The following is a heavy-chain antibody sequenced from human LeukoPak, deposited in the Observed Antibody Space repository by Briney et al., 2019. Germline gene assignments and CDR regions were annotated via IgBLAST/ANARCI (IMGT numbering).Heavy chain of an antibody. CDR1: GFTFSSYG. J-gene: IGHJ4*02. D-gene: IGHD3-22*01. CDR2: ISYDGSNK. V-gene: IGHV3-30*03. Sequence: PGGSLRLSCAASGFTFSSYGMHWVRQAPGKGLEWVAVISYDGSNKYYADSVKGRFTISRDNSKNTLYLQMNSLRAEDTAVYYCQTYDSSGYYYDIDYWGQGTLVTVSS. CDR3: QTYDSSGYYYDIDY.